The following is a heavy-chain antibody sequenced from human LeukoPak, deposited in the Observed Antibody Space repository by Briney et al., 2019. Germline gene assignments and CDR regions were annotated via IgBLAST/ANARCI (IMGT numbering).Heavy chain of an antibody. J-gene: IGHJ3*01. Sequence: GGSLRLSCAASGFTFSTYGMHWVRQAPGKGLEWVTFIRFDGSNKWYADSVKGRFTISRDNTKNTLYLQMNSLRAEDTALYYCAKDHPPDCTGSSCYPGAWGQGTMVTVSS. CDR1: GFTFSTYG. CDR2: IRFDGSNK. D-gene: IGHD2-15*01. CDR3: AKDHPPDCTGSSCYPGA. V-gene: IGHV3-30*02.